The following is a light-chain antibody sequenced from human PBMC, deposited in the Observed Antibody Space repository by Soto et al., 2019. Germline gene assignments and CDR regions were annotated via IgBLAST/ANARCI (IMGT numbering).Light chain of an antibody. CDR1: QIVGTY. J-gene: IGKJ4*01. CDR3: QQRSNWPLT. CDR2: DAS. V-gene: IGKV3-11*01. Sequence: EIVLTQSPATLSLSPGERATLSCRASQIVGTYLAWYQQTPGQAPRLLIFDASNRATGIPTRFSGSGSGTDFTLTISSLEPEDFAVYYCQQRSNWPLTFGGGTKVEIK.